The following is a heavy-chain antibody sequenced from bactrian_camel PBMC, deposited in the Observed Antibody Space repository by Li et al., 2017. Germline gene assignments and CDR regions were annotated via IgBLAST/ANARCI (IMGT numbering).Heavy chain of an antibody. CDR1: GSALSIWT. Sequence: HVQLVESGGGSVRPGGSLKLPCQASGSALSIWTILGWFRQAPGKEREGVAAIYIVERTTYYADSVKGRFTISKDNAKNTLYLQMNSLKPEDTATYYCVVDYEFCLAYSIPKATYWSQGTQVTVS. V-gene: IGHV3S1*01. D-gene: IGHD3*01. CDR2: IYIVERTT. J-gene: IGHJ4*01. CDR3: VVDYEFCLAYSIPKATY.